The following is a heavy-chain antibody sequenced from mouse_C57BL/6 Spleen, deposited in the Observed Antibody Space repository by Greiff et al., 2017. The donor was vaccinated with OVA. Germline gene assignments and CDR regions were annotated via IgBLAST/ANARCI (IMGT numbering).Heavy chain of an antibody. CDR3: ARCSPPYYAMDY. J-gene: IGHJ4*01. Sequence: EVQLVESGGGLVQPGGSLSLSCAASGFTFTDYYMSWVRQPPGKALEWLGFIRNKANGYTTEYSASVKGRFTISRDNSQSILYLQMNALRAEDSATYYCARCSPPYYAMDYWGQGTSVTVSS. CDR2: IRNKANGYTT. CDR1: GFTFTDYY. V-gene: IGHV7-3*01.